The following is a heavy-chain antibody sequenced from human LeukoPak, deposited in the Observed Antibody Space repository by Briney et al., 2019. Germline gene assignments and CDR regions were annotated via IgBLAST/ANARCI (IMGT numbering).Heavy chain of an antibody. CDR2: ISGSGGST. V-gene: IGHV3-23*01. Sequence: GGSLRLSCAASGFTFSSYAMSWVRQAPGKGLEWVSAISGSGGSTYYADSVKGRFTISRDNSKNTLYLQMNSLRAEDTAVYYCAKDPHYYDSSGHNYWGQGTLVTVSS. D-gene: IGHD3-22*01. CDR3: AKDPHYYDSSGHNY. J-gene: IGHJ4*02. CDR1: GFTFSSYA.